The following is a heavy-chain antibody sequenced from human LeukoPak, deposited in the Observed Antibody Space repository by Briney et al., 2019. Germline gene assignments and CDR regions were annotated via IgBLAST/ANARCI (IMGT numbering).Heavy chain of an antibody. J-gene: IGHJ3*02. CDR1: GFTFSAYG. CDR2: IWRDGSNE. V-gene: IGHV3-33*01. CDR3: ARDFGARPFDI. D-gene: IGHD3-10*01. Sequence: GGSLRLSCAASGFTFSAYGMHWVRQAPGKGLEWVAVIWRDGSNENYPDSVKGRFTISRDNSKNTLFLQMNSLRTEDTAVYYCARDFGARPFDIWGQGTMVTASS.